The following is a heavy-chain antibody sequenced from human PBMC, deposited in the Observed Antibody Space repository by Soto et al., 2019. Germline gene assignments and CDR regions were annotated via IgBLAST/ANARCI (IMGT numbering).Heavy chain of an antibody. CDR3: ARDRVYCGGDCFDGHFDN. CDR2: ISPYNVDT. CDR1: GYTFTNYG. Sequence: QVQLLQSGGEVKKPGASVQVSCKASGYTFTNYGVSWVRQAPGQGLEWMGWISPYNVDTNYAQKLKGRVSMSTDTSTSTGYMEVMSLRSDDTAVYDGARDRVYCGGDCFDGHFDNWGQGTMVAVSS. D-gene: IGHD2-21*02. J-gene: IGHJ3*02. V-gene: IGHV1-18*01.